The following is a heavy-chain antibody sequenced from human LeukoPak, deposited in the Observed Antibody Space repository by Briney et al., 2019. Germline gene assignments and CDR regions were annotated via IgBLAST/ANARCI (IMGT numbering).Heavy chain of an antibody. Sequence: GGSVKVSCKASGYTFTSYYMHWVRQAPGQGLEWMGIINPSGGSTSYAQKFQGRVTMTRDTSTSTVYMELSSLRSEDTAVYYCARGTAAGYVIDPCGQGTLVTASS. CDR2: INPSGGST. V-gene: IGHV1-46*01. D-gene: IGHD6-13*01. J-gene: IGHJ5*02. CDR1: GYTFTSYY. CDR3: ARGTAAGYVIDP.